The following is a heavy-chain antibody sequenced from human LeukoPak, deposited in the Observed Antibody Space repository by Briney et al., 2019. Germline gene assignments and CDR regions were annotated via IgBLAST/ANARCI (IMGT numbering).Heavy chain of an antibody. Sequence: PSQTLSLTCTVSGGSISSGSYYWGWIRQPAGKGLEWIGRIYTSGSTNYNPSLKSRVTVSVDTSKNQFSLKLSSVTAADTAVYYCARDRGYCSSTSCSHYYYYYMDVWGKGTTVTVSS. V-gene: IGHV4-61*02. CDR2: IYTSGST. J-gene: IGHJ6*03. CDR3: ARDRGYCSSTSCSHYYYYYMDV. CDR1: GGSISSGSYY. D-gene: IGHD2-2*01.